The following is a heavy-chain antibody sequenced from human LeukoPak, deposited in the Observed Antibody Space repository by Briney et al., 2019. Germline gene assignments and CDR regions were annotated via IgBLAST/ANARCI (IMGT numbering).Heavy chain of an antibody. Sequence: SETLSLTCTVSGGSIRSSYYYWGWIRQPPGKGLEWIGSIYDSGSTYYNPSLKSRVTISVDTSKNQFSLKLSSVTAADTAVYYCARRPPSYPPVDWGQGTLVTVSS. CDR3: ARRPPSYPPVD. CDR2: IYDSGST. J-gene: IGHJ4*02. D-gene: IGHD2-15*01. V-gene: IGHV4-39*01. CDR1: GGSIRSSYYY.